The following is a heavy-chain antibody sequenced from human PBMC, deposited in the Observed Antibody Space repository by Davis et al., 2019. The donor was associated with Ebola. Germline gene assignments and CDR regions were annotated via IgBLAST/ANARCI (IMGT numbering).Heavy chain of an antibody. J-gene: IGHJ5*02. CDR2: ISYDGSNK. CDR1: GFTFSSYG. Sequence: PGGSLRLSCAASGFTFSSYGMHWVRQAPGKGLEWVAVISYDGSNKYYADSVKGRFTISRDNSKNTLYLQMSSLRAEDTAVYYCVKVWAPGWFDPWGQGTLVTVSS. CDR3: VKVWAPGWFDP. D-gene: IGHD7-27*01. V-gene: IGHV3-30*18.